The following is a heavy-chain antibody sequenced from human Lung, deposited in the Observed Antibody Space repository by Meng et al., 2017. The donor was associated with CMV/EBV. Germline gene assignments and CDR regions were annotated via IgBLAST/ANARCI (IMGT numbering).Heavy chain of an antibody. Sequence: LSRRWVRQAPGKGLEWMGGFDPEEGETLYAQKFQGRVTMTEDTSTETAFLEVTGLRSEDTAVYYCATDGQGYCRGGNCYYRYYGMDVWGQGTKVTVSS. D-gene: IGHD2-15*01. J-gene: IGHJ6*02. CDR2: FDPEEGET. CDR1: LS. V-gene: IGHV1-24*01. CDR3: ATDGQGYCRGGNCYYRYYGMDV.